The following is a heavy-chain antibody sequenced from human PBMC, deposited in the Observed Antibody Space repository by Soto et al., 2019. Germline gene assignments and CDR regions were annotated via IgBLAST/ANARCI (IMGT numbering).Heavy chain of an antibody. CDR2: IHHSGST. Sequence: QVQLQESGPGLVRPSGTVSLTCAVSGVSISSDNWWSWVRQPPGKALEWIGEIHHSGSTNYNPSLKSRVTMSVVPSKDLFSLTLTSVTAADTAFYDCARDQGSHPGDWGQGTLVSVSS. CDR1: GVSISSDNW. V-gene: IGHV4-4*02. J-gene: IGHJ4*02. CDR3: ARDQGSHPGD. D-gene: IGHD6-13*01.